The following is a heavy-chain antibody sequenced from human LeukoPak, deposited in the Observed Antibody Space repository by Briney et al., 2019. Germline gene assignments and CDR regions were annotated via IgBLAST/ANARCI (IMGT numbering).Heavy chain of an antibody. CDR3: ARDEEDYYDSSGFDY. CDR1: GGSFSGYY. V-gene: IGHV4-34*01. CDR2: INHSGST. Sequence: SETLSLTCAVYGGSFSGYYWSWIRQPPGKGLEWIGEINHSGSTNYNPSLKSRVTISVDTSKNQFSLKLSSVTAADTAVYYCARDEEDYYDSSGFDYWGQGTLVTVSS. J-gene: IGHJ4*02. D-gene: IGHD3-22*01.